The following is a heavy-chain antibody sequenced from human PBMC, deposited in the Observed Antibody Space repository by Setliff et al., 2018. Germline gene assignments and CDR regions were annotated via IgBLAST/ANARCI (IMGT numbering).Heavy chain of an antibody. D-gene: IGHD3-3*01. Sequence: LRLSCAASGFTFDSYAMTWVRQAPGKGLEWVSGTAAAGDTYYADSVKGRFTISRENAKNSFYLQMNSLTAGDTAVYYCARSSVVGGYSTTYYFDYMDVWGKGTTVTVSS. CDR1: GFTFDSYA. CDR2: TAAAGDT. V-gene: IGHV3-13*01. CDR3: ARSSVVGGYSTTYYFDYMDV. J-gene: IGHJ6*03.